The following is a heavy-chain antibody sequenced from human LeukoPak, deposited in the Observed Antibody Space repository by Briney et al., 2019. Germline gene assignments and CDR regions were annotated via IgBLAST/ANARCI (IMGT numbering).Heavy chain of an antibody. Sequence: GGSLRLSCAASGFTFSSYSMNWVRQAPGKWLEWVSSISSSSSYICYADSVKGRFTISRDNAKNSLYLQMNSLRAEDTAVYCCARVYYYGSGSYFAFDIWGQGTMVTVSS. D-gene: IGHD3-10*01. V-gene: IGHV3-21*01. J-gene: IGHJ3*02. CDR3: ARVYYYGSGSYFAFDI. CDR2: ISSSSSYI. CDR1: GFTFSSYS.